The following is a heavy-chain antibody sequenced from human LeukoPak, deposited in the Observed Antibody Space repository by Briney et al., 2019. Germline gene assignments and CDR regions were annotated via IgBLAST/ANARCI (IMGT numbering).Heavy chain of an antibody. CDR2: INTYNGNV. D-gene: IGHD3-22*01. CDR1: GYTFTRNG. J-gene: IGHJ4*02. V-gene: IGHV1-18*01. CDR3: ARGSTARYYYDSSGYYRGAFDY. Sequence: ASVRVSCKASGYTFTRNGITWVRQAPGQGLEWMGWINTYNGNVNYAQKLQGRVTMTTDTSTSTAYMELRSLRSDDTAVYYCARGSTARYYYDSSGYYRGAFDYWGQGTLVTVSS.